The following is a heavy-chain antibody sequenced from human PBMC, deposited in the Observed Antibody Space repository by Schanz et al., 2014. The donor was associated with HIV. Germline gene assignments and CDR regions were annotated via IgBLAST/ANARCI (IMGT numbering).Heavy chain of an antibody. J-gene: IGHJ6*02. D-gene: IGHD1-26*01. CDR3: ARDPSGRPTSTMDV. CDR2: VRPNSGDT. V-gene: IGHV1-2*02. Sequence: QVWLVQSGAEVKKPGASVKVSCKASGYTFTDYFIHWVRQAPGQGLEWMGWVRPNSGDTYYVKKFQGRVTMTRDTPMSTAFMEMTRLRSDDTAVYFCARDPSGRPTSTMDVWGQGTTVTVS. CDR1: GYTFTDYF.